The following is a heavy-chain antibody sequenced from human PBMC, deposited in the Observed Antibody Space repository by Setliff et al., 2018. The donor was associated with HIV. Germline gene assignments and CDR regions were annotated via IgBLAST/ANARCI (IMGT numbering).Heavy chain of an antibody. CDR1: GYTFTDYY. J-gene: IGHJ3*02. CDR3: ARDPGYKSSWYGAFDI. CDR2: INPNSSDT. V-gene: IGHV1-2*02. Sequence: ASVKVSCKASGYTFTDYYIHWVRQAPGQGLEWMGWINPNSSDTNYAQKFQGRVTVTRDTSISTAFMDLSRLRSDDTAVYYCARDPGYKSSWYGAFDIWGQGTMVTVSS. D-gene: IGHD6-13*01.